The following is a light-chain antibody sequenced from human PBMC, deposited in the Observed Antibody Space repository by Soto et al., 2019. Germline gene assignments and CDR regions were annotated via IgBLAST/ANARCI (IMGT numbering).Light chain of an antibody. J-gene: IGLJ2*01. V-gene: IGLV2-14*01. Sequence: QPASVSGSPGQSVTISCTGTSSDVGGYNYVSWYQHHPGKAPKLMLYGVSDRPSGISNRFSGSKSGNTASLTISGLQAEDEADYYCGSYTSSSTLIFGGGTKLTVL. CDR2: GVS. CDR3: GSYTSSSTLI. CDR1: SSDVGGYNY.